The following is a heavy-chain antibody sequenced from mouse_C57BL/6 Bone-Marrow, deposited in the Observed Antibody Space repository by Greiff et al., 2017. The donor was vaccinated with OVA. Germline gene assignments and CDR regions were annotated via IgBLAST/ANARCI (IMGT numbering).Heavy chain of an antibody. V-gene: IGHV1-54*01. D-gene: IGHD2-1*01. Sequence: LQESGAELVRPGTSVKVSCKASGYAFTNYLIEWVKQRPGQGLEWIGVINPGSGGTNYNEKFKGKATLTADKSSSTAYMQLSSLTSEDSAVYFCARGLYGSPGYFDVWGTGTTVTVSS. CDR2: INPGSGGT. CDR1: GYAFTNYL. J-gene: IGHJ1*03. CDR3: ARGLYGSPGYFDV.